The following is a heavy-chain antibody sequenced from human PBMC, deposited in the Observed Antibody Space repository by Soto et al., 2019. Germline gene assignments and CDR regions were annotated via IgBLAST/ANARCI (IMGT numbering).Heavy chain of an antibody. J-gene: IGHJ4*02. Sequence: GSLRLSCAASGFPFNAYSMNWVRQAPGKGLEWVSSISSDSDYIYYADSVKGRFTISRDNTKYSLYLQMNSLRAEGAAVYYCARGGIRGWEVPTFDYWGQGTLVTVSS. V-gene: IGHV3-21*01. CDR3: ARGGIRGWEVPTFDY. CDR1: GFPFNAYS. D-gene: IGHD2-2*01. CDR2: ISSDSDYI.